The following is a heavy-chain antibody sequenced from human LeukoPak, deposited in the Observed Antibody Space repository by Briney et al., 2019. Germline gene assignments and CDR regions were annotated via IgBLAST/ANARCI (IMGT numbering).Heavy chain of an antibody. CDR1: GGSFSGYY. J-gene: IGHJ3*02. Sequence: PSETLSLTCAVYGGSFSGYYWRWIRQPPRKGQEWIGEINHSGSTNYNPSLKSRVTISVDTSKNQFSLKLSSVTAADTAVYYCARGHPSDIVVVPAAAHNHAFDIWGQGTMVTVSS. D-gene: IGHD2-2*01. CDR2: INHSGST. CDR3: ARGHPSDIVVVPAAAHNHAFDI. V-gene: IGHV4-34*01.